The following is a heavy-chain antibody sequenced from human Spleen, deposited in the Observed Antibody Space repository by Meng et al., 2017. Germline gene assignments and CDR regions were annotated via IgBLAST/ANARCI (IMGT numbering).Heavy chain of an antibody. V-gene: IGHV4-34*01. CDR2: INHSGST. CDR3: ARGPTTMAHDFDY. J-gene: IGHJ4*02. D-gene: IGHD4-11*01. Sequence: VQLTEGGSGLLKPSETLSLTCVGSGGSFSDYYWSWIRQPPGKGLEWIGEINHSGSTNYNPPLESRATISVDTSQNNLSLKLSSVTAADSAVYYCARGPTTMAHDFDYWGQGTLVTVSS. CDR1: GGSFSDYY.